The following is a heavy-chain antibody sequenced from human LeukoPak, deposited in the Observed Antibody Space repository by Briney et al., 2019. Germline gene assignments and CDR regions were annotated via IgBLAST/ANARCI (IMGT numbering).Heavy chain of an antibody. J-gene: IGHJ4*02. CDR1: GYNFTSYW. D-gene: IGHD3-16*01. CDR3: ARSANQGGVWV. Sequence: PGESLKISCKGSGYNFTSYWIGWVRQMPGKGLEWMGVVYSPSFQGQVTISADKSISTAYLQWSSLKASDSATYYCARSANQGGVWVWGQGTLVTVSS. V-gene: IGHV5-51*03. CDR2: VY.